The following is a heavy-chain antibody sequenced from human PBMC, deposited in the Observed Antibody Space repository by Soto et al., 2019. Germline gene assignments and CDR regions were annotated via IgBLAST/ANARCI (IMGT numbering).Heavy chain of an antibody. V-gene: IGHV1-69*06. Sequence: QVQLVQSGAEVKKPGSSVKVSCKASGGTFSSYAISWVRQAPGQGLEWMGGIIPIFGTANYAQKFQGRVTITADKSTSTAYMELSSQRSEDTAVYYCARVLPRDIVVVPAATGYYYYGMDVWGQGTTVTVSS. D-gene: IGHD2-2*01. CDR1: GGTFSSYA. J-gene: IGHJ6*02. CDR2: IIPIFGTA. CDR3: ARVLPRDIVVVPAATGYYYYGMDV.